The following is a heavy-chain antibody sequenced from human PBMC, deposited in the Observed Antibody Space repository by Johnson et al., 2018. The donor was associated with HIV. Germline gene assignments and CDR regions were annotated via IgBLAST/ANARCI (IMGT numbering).Heavy chain of an antibody. CDR2: ISWNSYNI. Sequence: VQLVESGGGLVQPGRSLRLSCAASGFTFSSYAMHWVRQAPGKGLEWVSGISWNSYNIDYADSVKGRFTISRDNAKNSLYLQMNSLRAEDTAVYYCARGGSIAARREAFDIWGQGTMVTVSS. D-gene: IGHD6-6*01. CDR1: GFTFSSYA. V-gene: IGHV3-9*01. CDR3: ARGGSIAARREAFDI. J-gene: IGHJ3*02.